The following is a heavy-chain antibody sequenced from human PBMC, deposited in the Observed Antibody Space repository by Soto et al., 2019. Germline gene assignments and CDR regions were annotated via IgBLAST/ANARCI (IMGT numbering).Heavy chain of an antibody. Sequence: SDSMSMSGAVYGGSVSAYYWSWIRQHPGKGLEWIGEINHSGGTSYNPSLKSRVTISVDTSKSQFSLQLTSVTAAYKAVYYCSRGSVDTVISSGSYQYCRQGTPVTVSS. V-gene: IGHV4-34*01. D-gene: IGHD3-22*01. CDR2: INHSGGT. J-gene: IGHJ4*02. CDR1: GGSVSAYY. CDR3: SRGSVDTVISSGSYQY.